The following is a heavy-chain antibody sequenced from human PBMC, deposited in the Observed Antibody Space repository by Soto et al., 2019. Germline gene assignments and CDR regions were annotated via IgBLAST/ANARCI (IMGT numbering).Heavy chain of an antibody. Sequence: QVQLQQWGAGLLKPSETLSLTCAVYGGSFSGYYWSWIRQPPGEGLEWIGEINHSGSTNYNPSLKSRVTISVDTSKNQFSLKLSSVTAADTAVYYCGIGGSPGAFDIWGQGTMVTVSS. D-gene: IGHD2-15*01. J-gene: IGHJ3*02. CDR2: INHSGST. CDR1: GGSFSGYY. CDR3: GIGGSPGAFDI. V-gene: IGHV4-34*01.